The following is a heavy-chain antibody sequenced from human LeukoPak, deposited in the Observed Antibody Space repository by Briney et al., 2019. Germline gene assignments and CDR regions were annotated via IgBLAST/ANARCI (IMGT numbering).Heavy chain of an antibody. CDR1: GGSISSGGYS. CDR3: ARDDYGDYSFDC. V-gene: IGHV4-30-2*01. Sequence: SETLSLTCTVSGGSISSGGYSWSWIRQPPGKGLEWIGYIYHSGSTYYNPSLKSRVTISVDRSKNQFSLKLSSVTAADTAVYYCARDDYGDYSFDCWGQGTLVTVSS. J-gene: IGHJ4*02. CDR2: IYHSGST. D-gene: IGHD4-17*01.